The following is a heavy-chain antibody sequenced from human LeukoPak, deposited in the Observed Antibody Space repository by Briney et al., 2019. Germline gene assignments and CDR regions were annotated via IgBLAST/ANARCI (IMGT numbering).Heavy chain of an antibody. CDR2: IYPGDSDT. D-gene: IGHD2-15*01. CDR3: ARHGSGYCSGGSCYSAKGEFDP. J-gene: IGHJ5*02. Sequence: GESLKISCKGSGYSFTSYWIGWVRQMPGKGLEWMGIIYPGDSDTRYSPSFQGQVTISAYKPISTAYLQWSSLKASDTAMYYCARHGSGYCSGGSCYSAKGEFDPWGQGTLVTVSS. V-gene: IGHV5-51*01. CDR1: GYSFTSYW.